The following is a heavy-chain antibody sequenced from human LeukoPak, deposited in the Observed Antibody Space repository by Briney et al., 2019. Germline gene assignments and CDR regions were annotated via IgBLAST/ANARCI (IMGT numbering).Heavy chain of an antibody. Sequence: SETLSLTCTVSGGSINSHYWSWIRQSPGKGLEWIGDIYYSGSTKYNPSLKSRVTISVDTPKNDLSLRLTSVLAADTAIYYCVRRDNTGWNYFDCWGQGILVTISS. CDR3: VRRDNTGWNYFDC. CDR1: GGSINSHY. D-gene: IGHD6-19*01. CDR2: IYYSGST. V-gene: IGHV4-59*08. J-gene: IGHJ4*02.